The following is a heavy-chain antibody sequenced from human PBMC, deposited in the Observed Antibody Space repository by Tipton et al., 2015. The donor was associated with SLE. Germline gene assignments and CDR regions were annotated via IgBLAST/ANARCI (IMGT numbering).Heavy chain of an antibody. V-gene: IGHV4-59*01. Sequence: TLSLTCTVSGGSISYYYWTWIRQPPGKGLEWIGHIYNSGSTNYNPSLKSRVTISVDTSKNQFSLKLSSVTAADTAVYYCARVGITGTTWDWYFDLWGRGTLVTVSS. CDR1: GGSISYYY. D-gene: IGHD1-7*01. CDR3: ARVGITGTTWDWYFDL. CDR2: IYNSGST. J-gene: IGHJ2*01.